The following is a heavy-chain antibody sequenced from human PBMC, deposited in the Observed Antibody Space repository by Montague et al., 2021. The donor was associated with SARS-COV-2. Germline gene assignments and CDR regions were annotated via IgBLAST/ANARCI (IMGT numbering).Heavy chain of an antibody. CDR2: VYTSGST. CDR1: GGSISSGSYY. D-gene: IGHD2-15*01. V-gene: IGHV4-61*02. Sequence: TLSLTCTVSGGSISSGSYYWSWIRQPAGKGLEWIGRVYTSGSTNYNPSLKSRVTISVDTSKNQFSLKLSSVTAADTAVYYCARGEGDIVVCYFDYWGQGTLVTVSS. J-gene: IGHJ4*02. CDR3: ARGEGDIVVCYFDY.